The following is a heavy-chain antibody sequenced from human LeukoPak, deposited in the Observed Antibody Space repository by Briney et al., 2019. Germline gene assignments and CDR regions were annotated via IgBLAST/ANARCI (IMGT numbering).Heavy chain of an antibody. CDR1: GFTVTDNY. V-gene: IGHV3-23*01. J-gene: IGHJ3*02. D-gene: IGHD2-15*01. Sequence: GGSLRLSCAASGFTVTDNYLNWVRQAPGKGLEWVSAISDGFGSTYYADSVKGRFTISRDNSKNTLYLQMNSLRADDTAVYYCARACSGGSCYLVAFDIWGQGTMVTVSS. CDR2: ISDGFGST. CDR3: ARACSGGSCYLVAFDI.